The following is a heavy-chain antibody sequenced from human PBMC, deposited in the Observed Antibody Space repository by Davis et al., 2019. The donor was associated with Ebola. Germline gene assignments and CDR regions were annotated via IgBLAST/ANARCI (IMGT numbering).Heavy chain of an antibody. CDR2: ISSSSSTI. J-gene: IGHJ4*02. CDR1: GFTFSSYS. V-gene: IGHV3-48*01. Sequence: GESLKISCAASGFTFSSYSMNWVRQAPGKGLEWVSYISSSSSTIYYADSVKGRFTISRDNSKDTVYLQMNSLRVEDTAVYHCARDNNWATDYWGQGALVTVSS. CDR3: ARDNNWATDY. D-gene: IGHD2/OR15-2a*01.